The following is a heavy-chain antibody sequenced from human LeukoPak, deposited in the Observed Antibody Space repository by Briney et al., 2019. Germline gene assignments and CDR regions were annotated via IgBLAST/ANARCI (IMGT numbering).Heavy chain of an antibody. CDR3: ARAFYSNYEY. D-gene: IGHD4-11*01. J-gene: IGHJ4*02. V-gene: IGHV3-66*02. Sequence: GGSLRLSCAASGFTVSSNYMSWVRQAPGKGLEWVSVIYSGGSTYYADSVKGRFTISRDNPKNTLYLQMNSLRAEDTAVYYCARAFYSNYEYWGQGTLVTVSS. CDR2: IYSGGST. CDR1: GFTVSSNY.